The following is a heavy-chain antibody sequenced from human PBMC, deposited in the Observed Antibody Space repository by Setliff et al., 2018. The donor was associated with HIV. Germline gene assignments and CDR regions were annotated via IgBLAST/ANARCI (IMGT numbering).Heavy chain of an antibody. J-gene: IGHJ6*02. CDR2: IKHHTGVT. V-gene: IGHV1-2*02. Sequence: ASVKVSCKTSGYIGIRYYVLGGRQAPGQGLEGMGNIKHHTGVTRYAEKFQGRVTMTRDTSISTIYMELSRLRSDDTAVYYCARDVRDGFEGWFSTLDDCTDVWGQGTTVTVSS. CDR1: GYIGIRYY. CDR3: ARDVRDGFEGWFSTLDDCTDV. D-gene: IGHD3-10*01.